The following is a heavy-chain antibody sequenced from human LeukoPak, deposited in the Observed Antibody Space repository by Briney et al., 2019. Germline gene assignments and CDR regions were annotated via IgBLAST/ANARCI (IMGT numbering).Heavy chain of an antibody. J-gene: IGHJ4*02. V-gene: IGHV3-53*01. CDR3: ARDPGYCRGGTCYGYDY. CDR2: IYSGGNS. D-gene: IGHD2-15*01. CDR1: GFTFISYA. Sequence: GGSLRLSCAASGFTFISYAMSWVRQAPGKGLEWVSAIYSGGNSYYAESVKGRFTISRDNSKNTLFLQINSLRAEDTALYYCARDPGYCRGGTCYGYDYWGQGTLVTVSS.